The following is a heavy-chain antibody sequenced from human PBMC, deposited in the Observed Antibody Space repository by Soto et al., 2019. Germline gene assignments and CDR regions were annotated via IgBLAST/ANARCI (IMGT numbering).Heavy chain of an antibody. V-gene: IGHV4-31*03. CDR1: GGSIRRSDSC. CDR3: ARVLITSGPLEYSFAY. J-gene: IGHJ4*02. D-gene: IGHD3-16*01. Sequence: QVHLQESGPGLVKPSQTLSLTCSVSGGSIRRSDSCWSWVRQFPGKGLEWIAYITDYGRTDYNPSLKSRTTISIDTSKNQFYLKLTSVTAADTAVYFCARVLITSGPLEYSFAYWGPGSLVTVSS. CDR2: ITDYGRT.